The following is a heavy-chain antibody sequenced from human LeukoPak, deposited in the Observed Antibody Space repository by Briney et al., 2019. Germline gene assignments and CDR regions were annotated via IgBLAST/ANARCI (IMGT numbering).Heavy chain of an antibody. CDR1: GYTFTGYY. J-gene: IGHJ5*02. Sequence: ASVKVSCKASGYTFTGYYMYWVRQAPGQGLEWMGRINPNSGGTNYAQKFQGRVTMTRDTSISTAYMELSRLRSDDTAVYYCARDYSTNWFDPWRQGTLVTVSS. CDR3: ARDYSTNWFDP. D-gene: IGHD4-11*01. V-gene: IGHV1-2*06. CDR2: INPNSGGT.